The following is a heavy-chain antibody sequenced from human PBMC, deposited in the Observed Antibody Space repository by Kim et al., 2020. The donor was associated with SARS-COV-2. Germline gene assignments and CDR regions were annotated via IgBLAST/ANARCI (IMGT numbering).Heavy chain of an antibody. CDR3: ARTIVAAGTIDS. D-gene: IGHD6-13*01. CDR2: ITSSSSYK. Sequence: GGSLRLSCAASGFTFNSYDMNWVRQSPGKGLEWVSSITSSSSYKSYAGSVKGRFTISRDNANNSLHLQMNSLRAEDSAVYYCARTIVAAGTIDSWGQGTLVTVSS. V-gene: IGHV3-21*06. CDR1: GFTFNSYD. J-gene: IGHJ4*02.